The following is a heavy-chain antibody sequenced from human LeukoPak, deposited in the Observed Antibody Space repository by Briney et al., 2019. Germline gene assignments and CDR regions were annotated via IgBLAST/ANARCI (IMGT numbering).Heavy chain of an antibody. CDR3: AKSRDRSDAIFGVANRVDF. CDR1: GFTFRSHA. Sequence: PGGSLRLSCVGSGFTFRSHAMSWVRQAPEKGLEFVSGIYENGGTTYYADSVKGRFSISRDNSKNTLYLQMDSLRGEDTAVYYCAKSRDRSDAIFGVANRVDFWGQGTLVTVSS. V-gene: IGHV3-23*01. CDR2: IYENGGTT. J-gene: IGHJ4*02. D-gene: IGHD3-3*01.